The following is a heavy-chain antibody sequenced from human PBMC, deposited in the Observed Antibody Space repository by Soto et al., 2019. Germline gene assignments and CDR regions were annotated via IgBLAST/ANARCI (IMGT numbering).Heavy chain of an antibody. CDR2: IYYSGST. Sequence: SETLSLTCTVSGGSISSGGYYWSWIRQHPGKGLEWIGYIYYSGSTYYNPSLKSRVTISVDTSKNQFSLKLSSVTAADTAVYYCAREGRNTAMLDYWGQGTLVTVSS. CDR3: AREGRNTAMLDY. D-gene: IGHD5-18*01. CDR1: GGSISSGGYY. V-gene: IGHV4-31*03. J-gene: IGHJ4*02.